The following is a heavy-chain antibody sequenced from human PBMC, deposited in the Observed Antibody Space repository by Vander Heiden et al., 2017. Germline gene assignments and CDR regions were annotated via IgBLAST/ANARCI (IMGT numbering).Heavy chain of an antibody. V-gene: IGHV3-30-3*01. Sequence: QVQLVESGGGVVQPGRSLRLSCAASGFPFRSYRMQWVRQAPGKGLEWVALISYDGTNKYYADSVKGRFTIARDNSKNTLYLQMNSLRAEDTAVYYCARDRYNDFWSGTFDYWGQGTLVTVSS. CDR2: ISYDGTNK. CDR3: ARDRYNDFWSGTFDY. J-gene: IGHJ4*01. D-gene: IGHD3-3*01. CDR1: GFPFRSYR.